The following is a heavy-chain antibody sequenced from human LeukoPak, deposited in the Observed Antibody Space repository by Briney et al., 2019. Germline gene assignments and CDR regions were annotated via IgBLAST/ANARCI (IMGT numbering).Heavy chain of an antibody. CDR3: ARNGGYHFDY. D-gene: IGHD3-22*01. J-gene: IGHJ4*02. V-gene: IGHV3-66*01. CDR2: IYSGGST. CDR1: GFTFSSYW. Sequence: GGSLRLSCAASGFTFSSYWMSWVRQAPGKGLEWVSIIYSGGSTYYADSVKGRFSISKDNSKNTLYLQMNSLRAEDTAVYYCARNGGYHFDYWGQGTLVTVSS.